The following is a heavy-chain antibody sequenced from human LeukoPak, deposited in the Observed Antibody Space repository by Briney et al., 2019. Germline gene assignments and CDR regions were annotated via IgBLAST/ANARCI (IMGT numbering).Heavy chain of an antibody. Sequence: PGGSLRLSCAASGFTFDDYAMHWIRQAPGKGLEWVSYITSSGGTKYYADSVKGRFTISRDNAKNSLYLQMNRLRAGDTAVYYCARHYSAYDPFDYWGQGTLVTVSS. CDR2: ITSSGGTK. CDR3: ARHYSAYDPFDY. CDR1: GFTFDDYA. V-gene: IGHV3-48*03. J-gene: IGHJ4*02. D-gene: IGHD5-12*01.